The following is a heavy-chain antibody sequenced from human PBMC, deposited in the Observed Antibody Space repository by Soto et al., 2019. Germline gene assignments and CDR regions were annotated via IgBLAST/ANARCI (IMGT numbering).Heavy chain of an antibody. CDR2: ISSSSSTI. Sequence: GGSLRLSCAASGFTFSSYSMNWVRQAPGKGLEWVSYISSSSSTIYYADSVKGRFTISRDNAKNSLYLQMNSLRDEDTAVYYCASTYSSSWYKYYYYGMDVWGQGTTVTVSS. CDR3: ASTYSSSWYKYYYYGMDV. CDR1: GFTFSSYS. V-gene: IGHV3-48*02. D-gene: IGHD6-13*01. J-gene: IGHJ6*02.